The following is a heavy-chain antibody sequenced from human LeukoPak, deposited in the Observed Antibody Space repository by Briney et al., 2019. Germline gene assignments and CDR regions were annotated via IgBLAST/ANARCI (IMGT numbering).Heavy chain of an antibody. CDR1: GFTFSSYN. Sequence: SGGSLRLSCAASGFTFSSYNMNWVRQAPGKGLEWVSYISRSSTTIYYADSVKGRFTISRDNAKNSLYLQMNSLRAEDTAVYYRARGGGYGHAFDIWGQGTLVTVSS. D-gene: IGHD5-12*01. CDR2: ISRSSTTI. V-gene: IGHV3-48*04. J-gene: IGHJ3*02. CDR3: ARGGGYGHAFDI.